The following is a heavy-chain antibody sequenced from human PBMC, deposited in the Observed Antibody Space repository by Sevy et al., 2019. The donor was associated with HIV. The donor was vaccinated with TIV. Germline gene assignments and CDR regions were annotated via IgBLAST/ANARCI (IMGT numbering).Heavy chain of an antibody. J-gene: IGHJ4*02. D-gene: IGHD3-16*02. CDR2: MYNSGST. V-gene: IGHV4-39*01. CDR1: GGSISSSSYY. CDR3: AGHLSVRASFDY. Sequence: QSQTLSLTCTVSGGSISSSSYYWGWIRQPPGKGLEWIGSMYNSGSTYYNPSLKSRVTISVDMSKNQFYLKLSSVTAADTAVYYCAGHLSVRASFDYWGQGPLVTVSS.